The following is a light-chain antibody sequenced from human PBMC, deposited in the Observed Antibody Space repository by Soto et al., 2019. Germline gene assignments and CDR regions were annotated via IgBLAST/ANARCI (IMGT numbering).Light chain of an antibody. Sequence: QSVLTQPPSASGTPGQRVTISCSESSSSIGSNYIYWYQQLPGTAPKLLIYRDSQRPSGVPDRFSGSKSGTSASLAISGLRSEDEDDYYCAAWDDSLRGWVFGGGTQLTVL. J-gene: IGLJ3*02. CDR1: SSSIGSNY. CDR3: AAWDDSLRGWV. CDR2: RDS. V-gene: IGLV1-47*01.